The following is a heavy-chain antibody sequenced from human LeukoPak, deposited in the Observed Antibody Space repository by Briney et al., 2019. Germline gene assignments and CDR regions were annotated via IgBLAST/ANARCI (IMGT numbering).Heavy chain of an antibody. CDR2: IEEDGSAK. J-gene: IGHJ4*02. CDR1: GFTFSSHW. V-gene: IGHV3-7*01. Sequence: PGGSLRLSCAASGFTFSSHWMSWARQAPAKGLEWVANIEEDGSAKYYVDSVKGRFTISRDNAKNSLYLQMNSLRAEDTAVYYCARGGSGGARQPLNYWGQGTLVTVSS. CDR3: ARGGSGGARQPLNY. D-gene: IGHD1-26*01.